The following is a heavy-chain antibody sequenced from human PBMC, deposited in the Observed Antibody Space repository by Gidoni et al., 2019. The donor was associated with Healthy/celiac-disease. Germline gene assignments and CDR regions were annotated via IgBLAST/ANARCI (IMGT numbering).Heavy chain of an antibody. J-gene: IGHJ4*02. CDR2: ISSNGGST. V-gene: IGHV3-64D*06. CDR1: GFTSSSYA. D-gene: IGHD3-22*01. CDR3: VKGDDYYDSSGYYY. Sequence: EGQRVEYGGGLVQHGGALRLSWSDSGFTSSSYAMHWVRQAPGKGLEYVSAISSNGGSTYYADSVKGRFTISRDNSKNTLYLQMSSLRAEDTALYYCVKGDDYYDSSGYYYWGQGTLVTVSS.